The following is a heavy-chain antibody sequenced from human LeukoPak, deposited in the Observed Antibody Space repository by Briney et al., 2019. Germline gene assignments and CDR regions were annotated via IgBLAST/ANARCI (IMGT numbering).Heavy chain of an antibody. Sequence: SETLSLTCNVSGDSISSYYWSWIRQPAGKGLEWIGRIYASGSTNYNPSLKSRVTMSLDTSKNQFSLNLSSVTAADTAVYYCARKALPGNWFDPWGQGTLVTVSS. CDR3: ARKALPGNWFDP. CDR2: IYASGST. J-gene: IGHJ5*02. CDR1: GDSISSYY. V-gene: IGHV4-4*07.